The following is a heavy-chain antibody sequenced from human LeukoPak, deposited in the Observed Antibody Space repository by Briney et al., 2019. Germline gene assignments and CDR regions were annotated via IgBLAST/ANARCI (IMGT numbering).Heavy chain of an antibody. D-gene: IGHD6-6*01. CDR2: INHSGST. CDR3: ARSKSADYSSSVLYYFDY. Sequence: PSETLSLTCAVYGGSFSGYYWSWIRQPPGKGLEWVGEINHSGSTNYNPSLKSRVTISVDTSKNQFSQKLSSVPAAGTAVYYCARSKSADYSSSVLYYFDYWGQGTLGTVSS. CDR1: GGSFSGYY. J-gene: IGHJ4*02. V-gene: IGHV4-34*01.